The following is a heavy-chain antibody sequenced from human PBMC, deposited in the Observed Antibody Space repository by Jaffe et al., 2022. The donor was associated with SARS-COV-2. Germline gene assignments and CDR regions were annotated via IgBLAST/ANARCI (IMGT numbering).Heavy chain of an antibody. D-gene: IGHD6-19*01. V-gene: IGHV1-3*01. Sequence: QVQLVQSGAEVKKPGASVKVSCKASGYTFSSYAMHWVRQAPGQRLEWMGWINAGNGNTKYSQKFQGRVTITRDTSASTAYMELSSLRSEDTAVYYCARRIAVADRYYFDYWGQGTLVTVSS. CDR2: INAGNGNT. J-gene: IGHJ4*02. CDR1: GYTFSSYA. CDR3: ARRIAVADRYYFDY.